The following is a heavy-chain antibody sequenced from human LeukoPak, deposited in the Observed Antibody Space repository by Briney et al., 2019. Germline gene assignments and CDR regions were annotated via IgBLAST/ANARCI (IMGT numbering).Heavy chain of an antibody. J-gene: IGHJ4*02. CDR3: ARGDVAAAATDY. CDR2: IIPIFGTA. V-gene: IGHV1-69*05. Sequence: SVKVSCKASGGTFSSYAISWVRQAPGQGLEWMGGIIPIFGTANYAQKFQGRVTITTDESTSTAYMELSSLRSEDTAVYYCARGDVAAAATDYWGQGTLVTVSS. CDR1: GGTFSSYA. D-gene: IGHD6-13*01.